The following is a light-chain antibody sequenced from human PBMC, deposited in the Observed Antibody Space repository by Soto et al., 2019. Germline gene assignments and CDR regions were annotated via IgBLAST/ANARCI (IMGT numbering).Light chain of an antibody. CDR1: QSVSRN. J-gene: IGKJ5*01. V-gene: IGKV3-11*01. Sequence: VLTQSPATLSVSPGDRATLSRRASQSVSRNLAWYQQKPGQAPRLLIYDASNRATGIPARFSGSGSGTDFTLTISSLEPEDFAVYYCQQRSNWPPITFGQGTRLEIK. CDR2: DAS. CDR3: QQRSNWPPIT.